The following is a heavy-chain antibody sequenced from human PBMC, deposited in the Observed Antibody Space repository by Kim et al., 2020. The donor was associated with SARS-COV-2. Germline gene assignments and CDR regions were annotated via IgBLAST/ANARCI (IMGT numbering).Heavy chain of an antibody. CDR2: ISGSGGST. V-gene: IGHV3-23*01. CDR1: GFTFSSYA. J-gene: IGHJ4*02. D-gene: IGHD3-3*01. Sequence: GGSLRLSCAASGFTFSSYAMSWVRQAPGKGLEWVSAISGSGGSTYYADSVKGRFTISRDNSKNTLYLQMNSLRAEDTAVYYCAHWYDFWSGYYVKYFDYWGQGTLVTVSS. CDR3: AHWYDFWSGYYVKYFDY.